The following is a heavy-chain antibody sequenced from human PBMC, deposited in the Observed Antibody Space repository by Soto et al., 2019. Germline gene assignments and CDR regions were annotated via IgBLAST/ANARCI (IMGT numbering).Heavy chain of an antibody. D-gene: IGHD4-17*01. CDR3: ERAADYGGSRGGMDV. J-gene: IGHJ6*02. CDR2: IYYSGST. V-gene: IGHV4-31*03. CDR1: GGSVNNADYF. Sequence: QVRLEESGPGLVKPSETLSLICSVSGGSVNNADYFWSWLRHHPEIGLEWIGYIYYSGSTRYNPSFKTRANLSIDTSKNKFALRMNSVTVADTAVYFCERAADYGGSRGGMDVWGRGTTVTVSS.